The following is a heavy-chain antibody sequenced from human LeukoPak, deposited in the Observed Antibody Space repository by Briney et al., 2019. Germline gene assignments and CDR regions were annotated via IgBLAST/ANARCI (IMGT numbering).Heavy chain of an antibody. CDR3: AREADPITMIVVAGDEGYYFDY. CDR1: GYTFTGYY. J-gene: IGHJ4*02. Sequence: ASVKVFCKASGYTFTGYYMHWVRQAPGQGLEWMGWINPNSGGTNYAQKFQGRVTVTRDTSISTAYMELSRLRSDDTAVYYCAREADPITMIVVAGDEGYYFDYWGQGTLVTVSS. CDR2: INPNSGGT. V-gene: IGHV1-2*02. D-gene: IGHD3-22*01.